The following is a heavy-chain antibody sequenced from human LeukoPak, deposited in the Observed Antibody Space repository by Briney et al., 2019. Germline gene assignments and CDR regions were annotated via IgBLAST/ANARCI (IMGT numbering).Heavy chain of an antibody. D-gene: IGHD2-2*02. CDR3: AGIPCSSTSCYTFDY. J-gene: IGHJ4*02. V-gene: IGHV4-34*01. Sequence: SETLSLTCAVYGGSFSGYYWSWIRLPPGKGLEWIGEINHSGSTNYNPSLKSRVTISVDTSKNQFSLKLSSVTAADTAVYYCAGIPCSSTSCYTFDYWGQGTLVTVSS. CDR2: INHSGST. CDR1: GGSFSGYY.